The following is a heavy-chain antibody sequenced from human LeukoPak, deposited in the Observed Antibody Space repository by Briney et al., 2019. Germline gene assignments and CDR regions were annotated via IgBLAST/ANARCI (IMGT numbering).Heavy chain of an antibody. CDR1: DGSLNSYY. CDR3: ARGRSNYYGMDV. D-gene: IGHD1-26*01. CDR2: IYYSGNT. Sequence: SETLSLTCTVSDGSLNSYYWNWIRRPPGKGLEWIGYIYYSGNTNYSPSLKSRVTMSVDTSKNLFSLKVSSVTAADTAVYYCARGRSNYYGMDVWGQGTTATVSS. V-gene: IGHV4-59*01. J-gene: IGHJ6*02.